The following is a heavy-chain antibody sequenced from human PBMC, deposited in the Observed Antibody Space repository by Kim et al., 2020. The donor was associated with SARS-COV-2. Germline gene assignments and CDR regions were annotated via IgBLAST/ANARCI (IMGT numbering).Heavy chain of an antibody. J-gene: IGHJ3*02. CDR1: GFTLSSHW. D-gene: IGHD3-16*01. CDR2: LSTDGSST. CDR3: AGGCAFDI. V-gene: IGHV3-74*01. Sequence: GGSLRLSCVVSGFTLSSHWMHWVRQVPGKGLAWVSRLSTDGSSTAYADSVKGRFSIPRDNAKNTLYLQMNSLRAEDTAVYYCAGGCAFDIWGQGTMVTVSS.